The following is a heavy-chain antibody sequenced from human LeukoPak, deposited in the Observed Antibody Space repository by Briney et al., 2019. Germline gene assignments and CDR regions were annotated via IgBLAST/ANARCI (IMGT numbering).Heavy chain of an antibody. CDR2: ISSSSSTI. V-gene: IGHV3-48*01. Sequence: GGSLRLSCAASGFTFSSYSMNWVRQAPGKGLEWVSYISSSSSTIYYADSVKGRFTISRDNAKNSLYLQMNSLRSDDTAVYYCARVGSITTVWFDPWGQGTLVTVSS. CDR3: ARVGSITTVWFDP. CDR1: GFTFSSYS. D-gene: IGHD3-10*01. J-gene: IGHJ5*02.